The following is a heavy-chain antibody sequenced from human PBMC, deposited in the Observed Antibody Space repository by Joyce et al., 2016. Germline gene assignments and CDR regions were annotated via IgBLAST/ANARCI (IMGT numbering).Heavy chain of an antibody. CDR1: GFTASRYY. Sequence: EIQMVESGGGLIQPGGSLRLSCLASGFTASRYYVGWVRQAPGKGLEWVSLLYSAEKILQYPVSAHYVASVKGRCTISRDDSANTLYLQMNNLRAEDTAIYYCAGLSYMVTSPFDHWGQGTRVTVAS. D-gene: IGHD2-21*02. CDR2: LYSAEKILQYPVSA. V-gene: IGHV3-53*01. J-gene: IGHJ4*02. CDR3: AGLSYMVTSPFDH.